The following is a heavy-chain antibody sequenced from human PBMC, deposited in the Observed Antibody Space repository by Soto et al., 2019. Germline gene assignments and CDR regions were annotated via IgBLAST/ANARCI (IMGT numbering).Heavy chain of an antibody. D-gene: IGHD3-16*01. Sequence: GGSLRLSCVASGFAFENFGIQWVRQAPGKGLEWVAFISYDGSDKYYADSMKGRFTISRDNSKNTLYLQMSRLRAEDTALYYCANASYDDVTVYCLDYWGQGNRFTVSS. V-gene: IGHV3-30*18. J-gene: IGHJ4*02. CDR3: ANASYDDVTVYCLDY. CDR2: ISYDGSDK. CDR1: GFAFENFG.